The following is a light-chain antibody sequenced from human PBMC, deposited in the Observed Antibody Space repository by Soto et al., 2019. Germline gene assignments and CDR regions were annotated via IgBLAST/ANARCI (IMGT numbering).Light chain of an antibody. J-gene: IGKJ1*01. CDR2: DAS. Sequence: EMVLTQSLATLSLSPGERATHSCRPSQSVSSYLAWYQQNPGQAPRLLIYDASNRATGIPARFSGSGPGTDFTLTISSLEPEDFAVYYCQQRSNWPPWTFGQGTKVDIK. CDR1: QSVSSY. CDR3: QQRSNWPPWT. V-gene: IGKV3-11*01.